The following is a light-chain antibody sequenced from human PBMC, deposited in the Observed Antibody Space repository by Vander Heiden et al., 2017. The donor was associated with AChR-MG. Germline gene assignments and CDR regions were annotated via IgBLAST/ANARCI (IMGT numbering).Light chain of an antibody. Sequence: DIQMNQSPSSLSASVGDRVTITCRASQGISSYLTWYQQKPGKAPKLLIYAASSLQSGVPSRFSGSGSGTDFTLTISSLQPEDFATYYCQQSYSTPRTFGQGTKVEIK. CDR3: QQSYSTPRT. CDR1: QGISSY. V-gene: IGKV1-39*01. CDR2: AAS. J-gene: IGKJ1*01.